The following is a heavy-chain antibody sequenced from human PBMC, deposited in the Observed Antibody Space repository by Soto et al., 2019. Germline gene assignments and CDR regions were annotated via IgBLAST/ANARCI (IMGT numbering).Heavy chain of an antibody. CDR1: GVSISSGDYY. CDR2: ISYSGST. Sequence: PSETLSLTCTVSGVSISSGDYYWSWIRQPPGKGLEWIGYISYSGSTYYNPSLKSRVTISVDTSKNQFSLKLSSVTAADTAVYYCARVVLVGFGELSQLHKCLDPWRQGTLVNVPS. J-gene: IGHJ5*02. V-gene: IGHV4-30-4*01. CDR3: ARVVLVGFGELSQLHKCLDP. D-gene: IGHD3-10*01.